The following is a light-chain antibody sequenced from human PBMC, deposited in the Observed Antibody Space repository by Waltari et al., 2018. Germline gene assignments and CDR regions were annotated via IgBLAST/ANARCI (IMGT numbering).Light chain of an antibody. V-gene: IGKV3D-11*01. CDR2: DAS. CDR1: QGSSSY. Sequence: EIVLTQSPATLSLSPGERATLSCRASQGSSSYLAWYQQKPGQAPRLLIYDASNRATGIPARFSGSGPGTDFTLTISSLEPEDFAVYYCQQRSNWLFGGGTKVEIK. CDR3: QQRSNWL. J-gene: IGKJ4*01.